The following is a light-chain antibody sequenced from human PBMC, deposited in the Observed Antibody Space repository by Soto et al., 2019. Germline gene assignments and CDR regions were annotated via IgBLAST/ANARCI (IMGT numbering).Light chain of an antibody. CDR1: QSVSTNY. V-gene: IGKV3-20*01. CDR2: GAS. Sequence: EIVLTQSPGTLSLSPGERATLSCRASQSVSTNYLAWYQQKPGQAPRLLIYGASSRATGIPDRFSGSGSGTDFTLTISRLEPEDFAVYYCQQYHTSPPGTFGQGTKVEVK. J-gene: IGKJ1*01. CDR3: QQYHTSPPGT.